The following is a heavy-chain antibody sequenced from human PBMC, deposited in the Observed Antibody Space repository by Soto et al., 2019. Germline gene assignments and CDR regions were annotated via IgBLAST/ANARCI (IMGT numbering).Heavy chain of an antibody. CDR3: AKDFVGYCSSTSCYTC. V-gene: IGHV3-23*01. J-gene: IGHJ4*02. CDR2: ISVSTGDT. CDR1: GFTFSRYA. Sequence: EVQLLESGGGLVQPGGSLRLSCAASGFTFSRYAMSWVRQAPGKGLEWVSGISVSTGDTYYADSVKGRFTISRDNSKNTLYLQMNSLRAEGTAVYYCAKDFVGYCSSTSCYTCWGQGTLVTVSS. D-gene: IGHD2-2*02.